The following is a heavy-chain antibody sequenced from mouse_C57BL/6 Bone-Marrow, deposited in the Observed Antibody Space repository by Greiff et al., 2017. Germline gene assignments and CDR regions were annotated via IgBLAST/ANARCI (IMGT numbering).Heavy chain of an antibody. V-gene: IGHV1-85*01. Sequence: VQLQQSGPELVKPGASVKLSCKASDYTFTSYDINWVKQRPGQGLEWIGWIYPRDGSTKYNEKFKGKATLTVDTSSSTAYMELHSLTSEDSAVYFYARSWGWLLRNYWGQGTTLTVSS. CDR3: ARSWGWLLRNY. CDR1: DYTFTSYD. D-gene: IGHD2-3*01. CDR2: IYPRDGST. J-gene: IGHJ2*01.